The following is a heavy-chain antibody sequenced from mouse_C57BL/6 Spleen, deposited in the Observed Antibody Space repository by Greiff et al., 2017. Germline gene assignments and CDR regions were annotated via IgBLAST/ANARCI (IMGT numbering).Heavy chain of an antibody. CDR2: ISSGSSTI. V-gene: IGHV5-17*01. D-gene: IGHD2-4*01. Sequence: EVNLVESGGGLVKPGGSLKLSCAASGFTFSDYGMHWVRQAPEKGLEWVAYISSGSSTIYYADTVKGRFTISRDNAKNTLFLQMTSLRSEDTAMYYCARHYDYDLYAMDYWGQGTSVTVSS. CDR3: ARHYDYDLYAMDY. J-gene: IGHJ4*01. CDR1: GFTFSDYG.